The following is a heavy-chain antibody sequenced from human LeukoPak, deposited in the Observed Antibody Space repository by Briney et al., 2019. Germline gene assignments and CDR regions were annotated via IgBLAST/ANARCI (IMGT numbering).Heavy chain of an antibody. D-gene: IGHD2-2*01. CDR3: ARCTASCYANAFDV. Sequence: GGSLRLSCAASGFTFSSYWMHWVRQAPGKGLEWVSAINGGGDATEYTDSVKGRFTISRDNSKNTLYLQMNSLRPEDTAVYYCARCTASCYANAFDVWGQGTLLTVSS. V-gene: IGHV3-23*01. CDR2: INGGGDAT. J-gene: IGHJ3*01. CDR1: GFTFSSYW.